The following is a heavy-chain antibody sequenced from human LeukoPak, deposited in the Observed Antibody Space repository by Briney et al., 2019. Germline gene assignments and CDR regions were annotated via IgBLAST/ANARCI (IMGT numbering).Heavy chain of an antibody. D-gene: IGHD2-2*01. J-gene: IGHJ4*02. CDR1: GYTFTSYG. CDR3: ARDVGEYCSSTNCYASHY. V-gene: IGHV1-69*06. CDR2: IIPIFGTA. Sequence: ASVKVSCKASGYTFTSYGISWVRQAPGQGLEWMGGIIPIFGTANYAQKFRGRVTITADKSTRTAYMELSSLRSDDTAVYYCARDVGEYCSSTNCYASHYWGQGTLVTVSS.